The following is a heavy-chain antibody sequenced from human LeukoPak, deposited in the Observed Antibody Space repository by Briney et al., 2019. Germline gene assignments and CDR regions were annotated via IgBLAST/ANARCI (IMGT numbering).Heavy chain of an antibody. V-gene: IGHV3-74*01. D-gene: IGHD3-3*01. Sequence: GVSLRLSCAASGFTFSSYWMHWVRQAPGKGLVWVSRMYRYESRTIYADSVKGRFTISRDNAKNTLYLQMNSLRAEDTAVYYCARGPQRITIFGVVTQRPSEVWYFDLWGRGTLVTVSS. CDR2: MYRYESRT. CDR3: ARGPQRITIFGVVTQRPSEVWYFDL. J-gene: IGHJ2*01. CDR1: GFTFSSYW.